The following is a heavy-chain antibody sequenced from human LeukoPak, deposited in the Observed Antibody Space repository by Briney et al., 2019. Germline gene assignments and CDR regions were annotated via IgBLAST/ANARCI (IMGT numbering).Heavy chain of an antibody. J-gene: IGHJ4*02. CDR3: ARDQTYGDYGGIPDY. CDR1: GYTFTSYY. D-gene: IGHD4-17*01. Sequence: GASVKVSCKASGYTFTSYYMHWVRQAPGQGLEWMGIINPSGGSTSYAQKFQGRVTMTRDTSTSTVYMELSRQRSEDTAVYYCARDQTYGDYGGIPDYWGQGTLVTVSS. CDR2: INPSGGST. V-gene: IGHV1-46*01.